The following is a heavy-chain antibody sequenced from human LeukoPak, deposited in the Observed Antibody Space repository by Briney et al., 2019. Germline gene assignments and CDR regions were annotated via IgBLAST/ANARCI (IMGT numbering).Heavy chain of an antibody. V-gene: IGHV3-48*03. CDR3: ARVFDYGDWDAFDI. Sequence: GGSLRLSCAASGFTFSSYEMNWVRQAPGKGLEWVSYISSSGSTIYYADSVKGRFTISRDNAKNSLYLQMNSLRAEDTAVYYCARVFDYGDWDAFDIWGQGTMVTLSS. CDR1: GFTFSSYE. J-gene: IGHJ3*02. CDR2: ISSSGSTI. D-gene: IGHD4-17*01.